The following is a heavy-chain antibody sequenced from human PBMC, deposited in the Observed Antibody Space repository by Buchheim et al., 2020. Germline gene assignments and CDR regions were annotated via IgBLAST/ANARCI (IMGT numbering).Heavy chain of an antibody. J-gene: IGHJ4*02. CDR3: AKCRVGLRSGGSCYSYFDY. CDR1: GFTFSSYG. Sequence: QVQLVESGGGVVQPGRSLRLSCAASGFTFSSYGMHWVRQAPGKGLEWVAVISYDGSNKYYADSVKGRFTISRDNSKNTLYLQMNSLRAEDTAVYYCAKCRVGLRSGGSCYSYFDYWGQGTL. CDR2: ISYDGSNK. D-gene: IGHD2-15*01. V-gene: IGHV3-30*18.